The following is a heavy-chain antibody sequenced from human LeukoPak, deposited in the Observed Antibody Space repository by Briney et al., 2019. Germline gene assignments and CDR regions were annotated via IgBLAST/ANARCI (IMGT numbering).Heavy chain of an antibody. J-gene: IGHJ5*02. V-gene: IGHV4-34*01. CDR1: GGSFSGYY. Sequence: SETLSLTCAVYGGSFSGYYWSWICQPPGKGLEWIGEINHSGSTNYNPSLKSRVTISVDTSKNQFSLKLSSVTAADTAVYYCARARNTTPFDPWGQGTLVTVSS. D-gene: IGHD1-1*01. CDR2: INHSGST. CDR3: ARARNTTPFDP.